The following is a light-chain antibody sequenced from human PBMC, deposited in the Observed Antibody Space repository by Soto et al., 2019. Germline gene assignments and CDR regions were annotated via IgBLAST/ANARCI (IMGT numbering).Light chain of an antibody. CDR1: NSDIGTYNY. CDR3: SSYSSTTTYIL. CDR2: EVT. Sequence: QSALTQPASVSGSPGQSITFSCTGSNSDIGTYNYVSWYQQHPGKAPKLIIYEVTNRPSEVSDRFSGSKSGNTASLTISGLQSEDEAFYHCSSYSSTTTYILFGGGTQLTVL. V-gene: IGLV2-14*01. J-gene: IGLJ2*01.